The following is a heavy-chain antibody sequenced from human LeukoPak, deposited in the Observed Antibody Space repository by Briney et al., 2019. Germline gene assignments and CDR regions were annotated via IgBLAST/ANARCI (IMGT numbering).Heavy chain of an antibody. J-gene: IGHJ4*02. D-gene: IGHD4-17*01. CDR2: IRGSDGST. V-gene: IGHV3-23*01. CDR1: GFPFSTYA. CDR3: AKDVYGDYGGLGY. Sequence: PWGSLRLSCAASGFPFSTYAMSWVRQAPGKGLERVSSIRGSDGSTYYADSVKGRFAISRDNSKNTLYLQMNSLRAEDTAVYYCAKDVYGDYGGLGYWGQGTLVTVAS.